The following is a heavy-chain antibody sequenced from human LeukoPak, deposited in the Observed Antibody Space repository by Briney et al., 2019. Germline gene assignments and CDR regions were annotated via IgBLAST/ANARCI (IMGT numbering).Heavy chain of an antibody. CDR2: IYYSGST. D-gene: IGHD4-17*01. CDR1: GGSISSSSYY. Sequence: PSETLSLTCTVSGGSISSSSYYWGWIRQPPGKGLEWIGSIYYSGSTYYNPSLKSRVTISVDTSKNQFSLKLTSVTAADTAVYYCARAGGDYGYFDYWGQGTLVTVSS. CDR3: ARAGGDYGYFDY. V-gene: IGHV4-39*01. J-gene: IGHJ4*02.